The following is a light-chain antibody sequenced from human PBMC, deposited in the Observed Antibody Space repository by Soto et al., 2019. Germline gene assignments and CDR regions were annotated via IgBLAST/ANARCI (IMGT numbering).Light chain of an antibody. CDR1: SSNIGGNS. V-gene: IGLV2-8*01. J-gene: IGLJ1*01. CDR3: CSYADNNDYV. Sequence: SVSAAPGQKVTISCSGSSSNIGGNSVSWYQQLPGKAPKLMIYEVTRRPSGVPDRFSGYKSGNTASLNVSGLQAEDEADYYCCSYADNNDYVFGTGTKVTVL. CDR2: EVT.